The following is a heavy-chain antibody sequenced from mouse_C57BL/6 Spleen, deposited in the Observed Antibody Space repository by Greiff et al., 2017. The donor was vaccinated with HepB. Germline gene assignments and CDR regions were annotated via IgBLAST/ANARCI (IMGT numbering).Heavy chain of an antibody. CDR3: AGGIYYGSSFDV. CDR2: ISSGSSTI. J-gene: IGHJ1*03. Sequence: EVKLMESGGGLVKPGGSLKLSCAASGFTFSDYGMHWVRQAPEKGLEWVAYISSGSSTIYYADTVKGRFTISRDNAKNTLFLQMTSLRSEDTAMYYCAGGIYYGSSFDVWGTGTTVTVSS. D-gene: IGHD1-1*01. CDR1: GFTFSDYG. V-gene: IGHV5-17*01.